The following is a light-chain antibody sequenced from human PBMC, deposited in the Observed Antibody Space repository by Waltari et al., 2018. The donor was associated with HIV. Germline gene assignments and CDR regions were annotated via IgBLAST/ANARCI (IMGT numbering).Light chain of an antibody. CDR3: GAWNGSPSGPV. V-gene: IGLV1-47*01. CDR1: SSSIGSGY. J-gene: IGLJ3*02. Sequence: QSVLTQPPSVSGAHGQRVTVSCSGSSSSIGSGYVCWYQQLPGASPKRVIYRNDQRPSGVPDRFSGSKSGTSASLAISGLRSEDEAVYYCGAWNGSPSGPVFGGGTKLTVL. CDR2: RND.